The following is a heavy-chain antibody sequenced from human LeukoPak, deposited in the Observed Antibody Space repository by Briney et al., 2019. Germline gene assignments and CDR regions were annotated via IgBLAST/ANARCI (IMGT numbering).Heavy chain of an antibody. CDR3: ARDRSYYDSSGADY. CDR1: GGSISSYY. Sequence: SETLSLTCTVSGGSISSYYWSWIRQPPGKGLEWIGSIYYSGSTYFNPSLKSRVTISVDTSKNQFSLKLSSVTAADTAVYYCARDRSYYDSSGADYWGQGTLVTVSS. V-gene: IGHV4-59*12. CDR2: IYYSGST. J-gene: IGHJ4*02. D-gene: IGHD3-22*01.